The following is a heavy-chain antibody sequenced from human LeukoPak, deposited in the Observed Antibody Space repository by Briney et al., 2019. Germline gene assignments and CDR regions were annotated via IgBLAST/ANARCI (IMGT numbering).Heavy chain of an antibody. CDR3: ARASYRGYSYGIYYFDY. V-gene: IGHV4-34*01. CDR2: INHSGST. CDR1: GGPISSYY. D-gene: IGHD5-18*01. J-gene: IGHJ4*02. Sequence: PSETLSLTCTVSGGPISSYYWSWIRQPPGKGLEWIGEINHSGSTNYNPSLKSRVTISVDTSKNQFSLKLSSVTAADTAVYYCARASYRGYSYGIYYFDYWGQGTLVTVSS.